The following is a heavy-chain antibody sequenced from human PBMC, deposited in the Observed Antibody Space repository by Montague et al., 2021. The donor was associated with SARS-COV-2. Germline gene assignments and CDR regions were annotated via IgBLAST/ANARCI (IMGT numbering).Heavy chain of an antibody. V-gene: IGHV4-59*13. CDR1: GGSISPYY. J-gene: IGHJ3*01. CDR3: ARIAMAATFDS. D-gene: IGHD6-19*01. Sequence: SETLSLTCTVSGGSISPYYWNWIRQPPGKGLEWIGYIYYTGGTKYNPSLKSRVSMSVDTSKNQFSLRLTSVGAADTAVYCCARIAMAATFDSWGRGTTVTVSS. CDR2: IYYTGGT.